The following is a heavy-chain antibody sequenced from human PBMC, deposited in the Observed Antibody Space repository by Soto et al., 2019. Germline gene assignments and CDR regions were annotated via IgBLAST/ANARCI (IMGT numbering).Heavy chain of an antibody. CDR1: GTSISSHY. V-gene: IGHV4-59*08. Sequence: QVQLEESGPGLVKPSETLSLTCSVSGTSISSHYWSWIRQPPGKGLEWIGFVYRSGSANYSPSLKRRVTLSVDTSKNHFYLKVQSVTAADTAVYYCARHLTTVWHFAPWGQGTLVTVSS. D-gene: IGHD4-17*01. CDR2: VYRSGSA. CDR3: ARHLTTVWHFAP. J-gene: IGHJ5*02.